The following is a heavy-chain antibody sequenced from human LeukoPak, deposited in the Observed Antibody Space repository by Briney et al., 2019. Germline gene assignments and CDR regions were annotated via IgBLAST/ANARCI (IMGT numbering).Heavy chain of an antibody. V-gene: IGHV5-51*01. J-gene: IGHJ4*02. CDR2: IYPGDSDT. CDR1: GYRFTSYW. CDR3: ARQKDILTGYYVH. D-gene: IGHD3-9*01. Sequence: GESLKISCKGSGYRFTSYWIGWVRQMPGKGLEWMGIIYPGDSDTRYSPSFQGQVTISAHKSISTAYLQWSSLKASDTAMYYCARQKDILTGYYVHWGQGTLVTVSS.